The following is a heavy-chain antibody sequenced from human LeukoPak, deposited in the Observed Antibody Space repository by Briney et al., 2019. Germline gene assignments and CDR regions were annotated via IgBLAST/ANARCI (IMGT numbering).Heavy chain of an antibody. D-gene: IGHD1-26*01. CDR2: IYHSGNT. Sequence: SETLSLTCTVSGYSISSGYYWGWIRQPPGKGLEWIGSIYHSGNTYYNPSLKSRVTISVDTSKNQFSLQLTSVTAADTAVYYCAKDRIGGSYYQPVPDDYWGQGTLVTVSS. J-gene: IGHJ4*02. CDR1: GYSISSGYY. CDR3: AKDRIGGSYYQPVPDDY. V-gene: IGHV4-38-2*02.